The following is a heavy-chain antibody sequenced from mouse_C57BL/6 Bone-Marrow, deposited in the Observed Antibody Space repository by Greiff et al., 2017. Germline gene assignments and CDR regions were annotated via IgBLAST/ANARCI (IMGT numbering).Heavy chain of an antibody. V-gene: IGHV1-69*01. J-gene: IGHJ4*01. Sequence: QVQLQQPGAELVMPGASVKLSCKASGYTFTSYWMHWVKQRPGQGLEWIGEIDPSDSYTNYNQKFKGKSTLTVDKSSSTAYMQLSSLTSEDSAVYYCAGEVSSGYYAMDYWGQGTSVTVSS. CDR3: AGEVSSGYYAMDY. CDR1: GYTFTSYW. D-gene: IGHD3-2*02. CDR2: IDPSDSYT.